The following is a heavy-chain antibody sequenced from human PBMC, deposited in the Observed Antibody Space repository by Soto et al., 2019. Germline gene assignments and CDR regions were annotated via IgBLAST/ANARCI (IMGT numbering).Heavy chain of an antibody. CDR1: GYTFTSYG. CDR2: ISAYNGNT. V-gene: IGHV1-18*04. CDR3: ARSRAPGGGDPIAAAGIDY. J-gene: IGHJ4*02. Sequence: GASVKVSCKASGYTFTSYGISWVRQAPGQGLEWMGWISAYNGNTNYAQKLQGRVTMTTDTSTSTAYMELRSLRSDDTAVYYCARSRAPGGGDPIAAAGIDYWGQGALVTVSS. D-gene: IGHD6-13*01.